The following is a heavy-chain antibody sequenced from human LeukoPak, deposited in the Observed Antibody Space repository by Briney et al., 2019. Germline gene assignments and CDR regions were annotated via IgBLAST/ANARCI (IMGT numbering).Heavy chain of an antibody. CDR2: IRYDGSNK. V-gene: IGHV3-30*02. D-gene: IGHD2-2*01. CDR1: GFTFSSYE. CDR3: AKDSRGIVVVPAALDY. J-gene: IGHJ4*02. Sequence: PGGSLRLSCAASGFTFSSYEMHWVRQAPGKGLEWVAFIRYDGSNKYYADSVKGRFTISRDNSKNTLYLQMNSLRAEDTAVYYCAKDSRGIVVVPAALDYWGQGTLVTVSS.